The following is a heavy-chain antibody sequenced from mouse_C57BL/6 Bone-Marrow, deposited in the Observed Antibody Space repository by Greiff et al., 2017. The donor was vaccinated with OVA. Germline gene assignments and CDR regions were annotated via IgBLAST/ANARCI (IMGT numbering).Heavy chain of an antibody. J-gene: IGHJ1*03. CDR1: GFTFSSYA. Sequence: VMLVESGGGLVKPGGSLKLSCAASGFTFSSYAMSWVRQTPEKRLEWVATISDGGSYTYYPDNVKGRFTISRDNAKNNLYLQMSHLKSEDTAMYYCARGNDYDGYWYFDVWGTGTTVTVSS. CDR3: ARGNDYDGYWYFDV. V-gene: IGHV5-4*03. D-gene: IGHD2-4*01. CDR2: ISDGGSYT.